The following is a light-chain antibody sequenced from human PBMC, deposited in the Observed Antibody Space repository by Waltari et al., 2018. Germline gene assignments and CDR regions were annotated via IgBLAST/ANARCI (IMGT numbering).Light chain of an antibody. CDR2: RNN. V-gene: IGLV1-47*01. CDR3: AAWDDSLSGPV. Sequence: QSVLTQPPSASGTPGQRVTTSCSGSSSTIGSNYVYWYQQLPGTAPKLPIYRNNQRPSGVPDRFSGSKSGTSASLAISGLRSEDEADYYCAAWDDSLSGPVFGGGTKLTVL. CDR1: SSTIGSNY. J-gene: IGLJ2*01.